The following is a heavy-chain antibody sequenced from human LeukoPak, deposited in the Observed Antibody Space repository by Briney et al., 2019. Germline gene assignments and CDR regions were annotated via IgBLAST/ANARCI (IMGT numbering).Heavy chain of an antibody. CDR3: ARANSVSYGSGSYYSDY. CDR1: GYTFTGYY. Sequence: ASVKVSCKASGYTFTGYYMHWVRQAPGQGLEWMGWINPNSGGTNYAQKFQGRVTMPRDTSISTAYMELSRLRSDDTAVYYCARANSVSYGSGSYYSDYWGQGTLVTVSS. CDR2: INPNSGGT. J-gene: IGHJ4*02. D-gene: IGHD3-10*01. V-gene: IGHV1-2*02.